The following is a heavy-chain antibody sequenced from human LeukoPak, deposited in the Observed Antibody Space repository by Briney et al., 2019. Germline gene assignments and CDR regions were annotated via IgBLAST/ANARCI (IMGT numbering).Heavy chain of an antibody. CDR1: GFTFSSYS. J-gene: IGHJ4*02. V-gene: IGHV3-48*01. Sequence: GGSLRLSCAASGFTFSSYSMNWVRQAPGKGLEWVSYVSSSSSTIYYADSVKGRFTISRDNAKNSLYLQMNSLRAEDTAVYYCARVGLDGGILFDYWGQGTLVTVSS. CDR2: VSSSSSTI. D-gene: IGHD4-23*01. CDR3: ARVGLDGGILFDY.